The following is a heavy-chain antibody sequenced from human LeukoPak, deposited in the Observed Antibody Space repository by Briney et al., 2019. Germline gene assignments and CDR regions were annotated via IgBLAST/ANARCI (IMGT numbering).Heavy chain of an antibody. CDR2: TFGSRPDT. V-gene: IGHV3-23*01. D-gene: IGHD2-15*01. CDR3: AKNGDRGAYCTGGPCYPYFYYYMDV. CDR1: GFTFTNYA. J-gene: IGHJ6*03. Sequence: PGGSLRLSWAASGFTFTNYAMSWVRQTPGKGLEWVAATFGSRPDTYHADSVKGRFTIPRDNSKNTLFLQVNSLRAEDTAIYYCAKNGDRGAYCTGGPCYPYFYYYMDVWGKGTTVTI.